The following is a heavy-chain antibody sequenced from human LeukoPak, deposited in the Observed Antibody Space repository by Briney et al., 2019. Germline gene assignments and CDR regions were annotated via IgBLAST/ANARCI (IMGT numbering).Heavy chain of an antibody. D-gene: IGHD6-19*01. Sequence: ASVKVSCKASGYTFTSYGISWVRQAPGQGLEWMGWISAYNGNTNYAQKLQGRVTMTTDTSTSTAYMELRSLRSDDTAVYYCARDGGSSGWYDRDWYYYYGMDVWGQGTTVTVSS. CDR2: ISAYNGNT. J-gene: IGHJ6*02. CDR1: GYTFTSYG. V-gene: IGHV1-18*01. CDR3: ARDGGSSGWYDRDWYYYYGMDV.